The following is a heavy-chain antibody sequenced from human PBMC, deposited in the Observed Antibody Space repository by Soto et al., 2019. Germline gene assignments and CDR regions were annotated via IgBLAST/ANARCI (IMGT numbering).Heavy chain of an antibody. Sequence: ASVKVSCKASGYTFSDYYIHWMRQAPGQGLEWMGWINPNSGGTKYAHKFQGWVTMTRDTSIKTAYMELSRLTSDDTAVYYCAREMGTWLLNSVLDPWGQGTKVTVS. CDR3: AREMGTWLLNSVLDP. CDR1: GYTFSDYY. D-gene: IGHD3-9*01. V-gene: IGHV1-2*04. CDR2: INPNSGGT. J-gene: IGHJ5*02.